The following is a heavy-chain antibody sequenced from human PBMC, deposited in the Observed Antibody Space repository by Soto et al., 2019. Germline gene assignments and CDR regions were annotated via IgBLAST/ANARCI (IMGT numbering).Heavy chain of an antibody. CDR2: IYHSGST. CDR3: ARDKSYGEGWFDP. V-gene: IGHV4-30-2*01. D-gene: IGHD4-17*01. J-gene: IGHJ5*02. Sequence: QLQLQESGSGLVKPSQTLSLTCAVSGGSITSGGYSWSWIRQPPGKGLEWIGYIYHSGSTNYNPSLKSRVTISVDRSKNQFSLNLSSVTAADTAVYYCARDKSYGEGWFDPWGQGTQVIVSS. CDR1: GGSITSGGYS.